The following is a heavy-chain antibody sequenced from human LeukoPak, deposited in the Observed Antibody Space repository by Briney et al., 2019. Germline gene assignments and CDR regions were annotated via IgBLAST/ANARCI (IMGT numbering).Heavy chain of an antibody. V-gene: IGHV1-46*01. CDR2: INPSGGST. CDR3: ARDVDTAMVKEGFDY. Sequence: GASVKVSCKASGYTFTSYYIHWVRQAPGQGLEWMGIINPSGGSTSYAQKFQGRVTMTRDTSTSTVYMELSSLRSEDTAVYYCARDVDTAMVKEGFDYWGQGTLVTVSS. J-gene: IGHJ4*02. D-gene: IGHD5-18*01. CDR1: GYTFTSYY.